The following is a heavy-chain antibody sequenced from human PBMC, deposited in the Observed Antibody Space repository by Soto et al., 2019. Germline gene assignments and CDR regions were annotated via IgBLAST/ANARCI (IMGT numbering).Heavy chain of an antibody. D-gene: IGHD6-6*01. J-gene: IGHJ5*02. Sequence: QVQLVQSGAEVKKPGASVKVSCKASGYTFTGYYMHWVRQAPGQGLKWMGWINPNSGGTNYAQKFQGRVTMTRDTSISTAYMELSRLRSDDTAVYYCARSAGREYSSFRWVFDPWGQGTLVTVSS. CDR3: ARSAGREYSSFRWVFDP. CDR2: INPNSGGT. V-gene: IGHV1-2*02. CDR1: GYTFTGYY.